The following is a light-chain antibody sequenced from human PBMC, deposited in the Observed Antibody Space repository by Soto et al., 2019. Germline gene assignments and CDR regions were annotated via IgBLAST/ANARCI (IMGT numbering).Light chain of an antibody. V-gene: IGLV2-14*01. CDR1: SSDVGGYNY. CDR2: DVS. J-gene: IGLJ2*01. CDR3: SSYTRSSTLV. Sequence: QSALTQPASVSGSPGQSITISCTGTSSDVGGYNYVSWYQQHPGKAPKLTIYDVSNRPSGVSNRFSGSKSGNTASLTISGLQAEDEADYYCSSYTRSSTLVFGGGTKLTVL.